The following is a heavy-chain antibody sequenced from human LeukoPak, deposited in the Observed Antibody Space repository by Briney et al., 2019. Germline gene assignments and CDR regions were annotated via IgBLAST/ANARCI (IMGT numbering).Heavy chain of an antibody. CDR2: IYTGGST. J-gene: IGHJ5*02. CDR1: GGSIRSGSYY. V-gene: IGHV4-61*02. CDR3: ARDSRRLNWFDP. Sequence: SETLSLTCTVSGGSIRSGSYYGSWIRQPAGKGLEWIGRIYTGGSTNYNPSLKSRVTISVDTSKNQFSLKLSSVTAADTAVYYCARDSRRLNWFDPWGQGTLVTVSS. D-gene: IGHD6-13*01.